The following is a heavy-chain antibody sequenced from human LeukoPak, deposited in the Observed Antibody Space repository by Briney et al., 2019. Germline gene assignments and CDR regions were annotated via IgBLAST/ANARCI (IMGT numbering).Heavy chain of an antibody. D-gene: IGHD3-16*01. J-gene: IGHJ3*02. CDR1: GFTFNSYA. CDR3: AKDRGARSDI. CDR2: MSGSGGST. V-gene: IGHV3-23*01. Sequence: PGGSLRLSCAASGFTFNSYAMSWVRQAPGKGLEWISAMSGSGGSTYYADSVKGRFTISRDNAKNTLYLQMNSLRAEDTAVYYCAKDRGARSDIWGQGTMVTVSS.